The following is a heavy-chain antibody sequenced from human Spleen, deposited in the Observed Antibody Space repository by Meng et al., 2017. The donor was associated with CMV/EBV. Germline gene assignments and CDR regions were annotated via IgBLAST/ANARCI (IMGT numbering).Heavy chain of an antibody. CDR2: INPNSGGT. CDR3: ALAAAGTIWFDP. CDR1: GYTFTGYY. V-gene: IGHV1-2*06. D-gene: IGHD6-13*01. J-gene: IGHJ5*02. Sequence: SCKASGYTFTGYYMHWVRQAPGQGLEWMGRINPNSGGTNYAQKFQGRVTMTRDTSISTAYMELSRLRSDDTAVYYCALAAAGTIWFDPWGQGTLVTVSS.